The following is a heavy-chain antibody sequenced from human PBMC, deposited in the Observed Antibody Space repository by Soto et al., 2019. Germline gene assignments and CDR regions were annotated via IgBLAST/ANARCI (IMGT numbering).Heavy chain of an antibody. V-gene: IGHV5-51*01. CDR1: GYSFTIYW. CDR2: IYPADSDT. D-gene: IGHD3-10*01. J-gene: IGHJ6*02. CDR3: ARHGKGSGSLLDYYYYGMDV. Sequence: EVQLVQSGAEVKKPGESLKISCKGSGYSFTIYWIGWVRQMPGKGLEWMGIIYPADSDTRYSPSFQGQVTISADKSISTAYLQWSSLKASDTAMYYCARHGKGSGSLLDYYYYGMDVWGQGTTVTVSS.